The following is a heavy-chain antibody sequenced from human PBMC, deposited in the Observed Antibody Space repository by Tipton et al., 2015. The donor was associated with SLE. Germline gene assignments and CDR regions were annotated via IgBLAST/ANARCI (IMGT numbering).Heavy chain of an antibody. CDR3: ARHVLSLTASYFDV. J-gene: IGHJ2*01. D-gene: IGHD3-16*02. CDR2: INHSGST. CDR1: GGSFSGYY. V-gene: IGHV4-34*01. Sequence: TLSLTCAVYGGSFSGYYWSWIRQPPGKGLEWIGEINHSGSTNYNPSLKSRVTISVDTSKNQFSLKLSSVTAADTAVYYCARHVLSLTASYFDVWGRGTLVSVSS.